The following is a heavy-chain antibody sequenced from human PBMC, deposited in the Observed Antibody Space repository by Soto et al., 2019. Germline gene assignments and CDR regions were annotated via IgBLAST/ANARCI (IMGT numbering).Heavy chain of an antibody. V-gene: IGHV1-24*01. CDR1: GYTLTELS. D-gene: IGHD3-9*01. J-gene: IGHJ3*02. CDR2: FDPEDGET. CDR3: ATGWYYDILTGYSPGAFDI. Sequence: ASVKVSCKVSGYTLTELSMHWVRQAPGKGLEWMGGFDPEDGETIYAQKFQGRVTMTEDTSTDTAYMELSSLRSEDTAVYYCATGWYYDILTGYSPGAFDIWGQGTMVTVSS.